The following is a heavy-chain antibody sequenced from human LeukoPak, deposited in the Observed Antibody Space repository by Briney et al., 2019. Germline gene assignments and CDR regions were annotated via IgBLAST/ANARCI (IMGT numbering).Heavy chain of an antibody. CDR2: IYHSGTT. Sequence: PSETLSLTCTVFGYSISSGYYWVWIRQPPGKGLECIGSIYHSGTTSYNPSLKSRVTISVDTSKNQFSLKLSSVTAADTAVYYCARDGSIVGATNWFDPWGQGTLVTVSS. V-gene: IGHV4-38-2*02. CDR3: ARDGSIVGATNWFDP. D-gene: IGHD1-26*01. J-gene: IGHJ5*02. CDR1: GYSISSGYY.